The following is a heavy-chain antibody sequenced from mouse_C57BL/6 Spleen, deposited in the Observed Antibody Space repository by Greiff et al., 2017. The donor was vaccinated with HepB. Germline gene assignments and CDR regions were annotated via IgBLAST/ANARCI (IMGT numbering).Heavy chain of an antibody. Sequence: VQLKESGPGLAKPSQTLSLTCSVTGYSITSDYWNWIRKFPGNKLEYMGYISYSGSTYYNPSLKSRISITRDTSKNQYYLQLNSVTTEDTATYYCARGYYGSSDYWYFDVWGTGTTVTVSS. CDR2: ISYSGST. J-gene: IGHJ1*03. V-gene: IGHV3-8*01. D-gene: IGHD1-1*01. CDR3: ARGYYGSSDYWYFDV. CDR1: GYSITSDY.